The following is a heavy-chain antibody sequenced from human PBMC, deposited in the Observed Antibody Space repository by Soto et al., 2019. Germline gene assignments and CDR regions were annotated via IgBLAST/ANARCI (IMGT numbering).Heavy chain of an antibody. J-gene: IGHJ3*02. Sequence: QVQLVESGGGVVQPGRSLRLSCAASGFTFSSYGMHWVRQAPGKGLEWVAVISYDGSNKYYADSVKGRFTISRDNSKNTLYLQMNSLRAEDTAEYYCAKIVVVNLDAFDIWGQGTMVTVSS. CDR1: GFTFSSYG. D-gene: IGHD3-22*01. CDR2: ISYDGSNK. V-gene: IGHV3-30*18. CDR3: AKIVVVNLDAFDI.